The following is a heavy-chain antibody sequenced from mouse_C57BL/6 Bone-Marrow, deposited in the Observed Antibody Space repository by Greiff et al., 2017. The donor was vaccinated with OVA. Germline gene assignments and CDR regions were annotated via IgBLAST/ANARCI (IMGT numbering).Heavy chain of an antibody. CDR1: GFNINDYY. CDR3: TTAVYYTYPLFAY. CDR2: IDPENGDT. Sequence: EVQLKESGAELVRPGASVKLSCTASGFNINDYYMHWVKQSPEQGLEWIGWIDPENGDTEYASNFQGQATIPADTSSNTPYLQLSRLTSEDTAVYYCTTAVYYTYPLFAYWGQGTLVTVSA. V-gene: IGHV14-4*01. D-gene: IGHD2-12*01. J-gene: IGHJ3*01.